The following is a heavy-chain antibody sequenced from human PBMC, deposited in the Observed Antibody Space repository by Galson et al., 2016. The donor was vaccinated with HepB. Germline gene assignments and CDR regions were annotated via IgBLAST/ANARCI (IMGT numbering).Heavy chain of an antibody. CDR3: AHRGRTRYFDT. D-gene: IGHD2-15*01. J-gene: IGHJ4*02. CDR2: IYWDDED. CDR1: GISVTTFEVG. V-gene: IGHV2-5*02. Sequence: PALVKPTQTLTLTCSVSGISVTTFEVGVGWIRQSPGKAPEWLAIIYWDDEDRYSPSLKSRLTITRDTSKNQVVLTMINMDPEDTATYYCAHRGRTRYFDTWGQGTVVTVSA.